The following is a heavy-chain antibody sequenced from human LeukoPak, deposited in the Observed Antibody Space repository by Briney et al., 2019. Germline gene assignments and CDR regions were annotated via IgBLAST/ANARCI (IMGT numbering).Heavy chain of an antibody. D-gene: IGHD3-3*01. V-gene: IGHV4-34*01. CDR2: INHSGST. CDR1: GGSFSGYY. J-gene: IGHJ4*02. CDR3: ARGPKITIFGVVIRYYFDY. Sequence: PSETLSLTCAVYGGSFSGYYWSWIRQPPGKGLKWIGEINHSGSTNYNPSLKSRVTISVDTSKNQFSLKLSSVTAADTAVYYCARGPKITIFGVVIRYYFDYWGQGTLVTVSS.